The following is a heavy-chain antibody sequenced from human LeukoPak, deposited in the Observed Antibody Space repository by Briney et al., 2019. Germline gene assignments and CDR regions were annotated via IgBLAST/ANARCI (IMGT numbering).Heavy chain of an antibody. CDR2: ISGSGGST. CDR3: AKPSCTSGVCYYYFDY. V-gene: IGHV3-23*01. Sequence: GGSLRLSCAASGFTFSSYAMSWVRQAPGKGLEWVSAISGSGGSTYYADSVKGRFTISRDNSKNTLYLQMNSLRAEDTAVYFCAKPSCTSGVCYYYFDYWGQGTLVTVSS. D-gene: IGHD2-8*01. CDR1: GFTFSSYA. J-gene: IGHJ4*02.